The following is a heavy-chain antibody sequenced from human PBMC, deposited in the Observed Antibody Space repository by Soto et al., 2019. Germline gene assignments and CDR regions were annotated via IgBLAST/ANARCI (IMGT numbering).Heavy chain of an antibody. Sequence: EVQLVESGGGLVQPGGSLRLSCAASGFTFSSYWMHWVRQAPGAGLVGVSRINSDGSDISYADSVKGRFTISRDNAKNTLYLKMNILRVEDRAVYYCVRDGAYSYGLDFDYGGQGTLVTVSS. J-gene: IGHJ4*02. CDR2: INSDGSDI. V-gene: IGHV3-74*01. D-gene: IGHD5-18*01. CDR3: VRDGAYSYGLDFDY. CDR1: GFTFSSYW.